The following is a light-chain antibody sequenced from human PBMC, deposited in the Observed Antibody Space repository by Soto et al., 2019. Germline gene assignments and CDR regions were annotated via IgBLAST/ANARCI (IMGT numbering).Light chain of an antibody. CDR2: DAS. Sequence: EIVLTQSPATLSVSPGESGTLSFRARQSVSSNLAWYQQKPGQAPRLLIYDASNRATGIPARFSGSGSGTDFTLTISSLEPEDFAVYYCQQRSNWPPKITFGQGARLEIK. V-gene: IGKV3-11*01. CDR1: QSVSSN. CDR3: QQRSNWPPKIT. J-gene: IGKJ5*01.